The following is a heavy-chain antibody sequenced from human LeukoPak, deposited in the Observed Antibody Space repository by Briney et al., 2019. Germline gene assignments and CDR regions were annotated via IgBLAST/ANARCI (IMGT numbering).Heavy chain of an antibody. CDR1: GYTFTSYY. CDR3: ARDSCSGGSCYANWFDP. V-gene: IGHV1-46*01. D-gene: IGHD2-15*01. Sequence: GASVRVSCKASGYTFTSYYMHRVRQAPGQGLEWMGIINPSGGSTRYAQKLQGRVTMTRDTSTSTVYMELSSLRSEDTAVYYCARDSCSGGSCYANWFDPWGQGTLVTVSS. J-gene: IGHJ5*02. CDR2: INPSGGST.